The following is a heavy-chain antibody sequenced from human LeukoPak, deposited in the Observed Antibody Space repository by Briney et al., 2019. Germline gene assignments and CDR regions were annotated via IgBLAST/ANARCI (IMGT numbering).Heavy chain of an antibody. J-gene: IGHJ4*02. CDR2: INHSGST. D-gene: IGHD6-6*01. V-gene: IGHV4-34*01. CDR1: GGSFSGYY. Sequence: PSETLSLTCAVYGGSFSGYYWSWIRQPPGKGLECIGEINHSGSTNYNPSLKSRVTISVDASKKQSSLQLSSVPGADTAVYYCARYSRSSSTIDYWGQGTLVTVSS. CDR3: ARYSRSSSTIDY.